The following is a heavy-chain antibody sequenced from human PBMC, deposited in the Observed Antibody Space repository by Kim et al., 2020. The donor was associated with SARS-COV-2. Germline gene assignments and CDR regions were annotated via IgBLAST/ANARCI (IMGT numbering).Heavy chain of an antibody. J-gene: IGHJ2*01. CDR1: GGSISSYY. D-gene: IGHD6-6*01. CDR2: IYYSGST. CDR3: ARALPSRQLATHWYFDL. V-gene: IGHV4-59*01. Sequence: SETLSLTCTVSGGSISSYYWSWIRQPPGKGLEWIGYIYYSGSTNYNPSLKSRVTISVDTSKNQFSLKLSSVTAADTAVYYCARALPSRQLATHWYFDLWGRGTLVTVSS.